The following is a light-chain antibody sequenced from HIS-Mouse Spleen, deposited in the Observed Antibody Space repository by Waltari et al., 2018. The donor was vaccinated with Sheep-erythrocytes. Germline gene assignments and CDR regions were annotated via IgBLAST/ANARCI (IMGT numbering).Light chain of an antibody. J-gene: IGLJ1*01. CDR2: DVS. CDR3: RSYAGSYNHV. CDR1: SSDVGGSNY. Sequence: QSALTQPRSVSGSPGQSVTISCPGTSSDVGGSNYVAWYQQHPGKAPKLLIYDVSKRPSGVPDRFSGSKSGNTASLTISGLQAEDEADYYCRSYAGSYNHVFATGTKVTVL. V-gene: IGLV2-11*01.